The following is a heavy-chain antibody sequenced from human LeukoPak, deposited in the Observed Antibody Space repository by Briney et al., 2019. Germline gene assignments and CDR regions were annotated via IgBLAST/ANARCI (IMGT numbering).Heavy chain of an antibody. D-gene: IGHD3-9*01. Sequence: ASVKVSCKASGYTFTGYYMHWVRQAPGQGLEWMGWINPNSGGTNYAQKFQGRVTMTRDTSISTAYMELSRLRSDDTAVYYCARGHRDDILTGYQKPTAMAAEYFDYWGQGTLVTVSS. J-gene: IGHJ4*02. V-gene: IGHV1-2*02. CDR1: GYTFTGYY. CDR2: INPNSGGT. CDR3: ARGHRDDILTGYQKPTAMAAEYFDY.